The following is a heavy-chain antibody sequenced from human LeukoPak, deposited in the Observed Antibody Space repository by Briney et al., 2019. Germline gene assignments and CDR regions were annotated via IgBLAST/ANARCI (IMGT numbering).Heavy chain of an antibody. V-gene: IGHV3-53*04. CDR2: IYSGGST. J-gene: IGHJ6*02. Sequence: GGSLRLSCAASGFTFSDYYMSWIRQAPGKGLEWVSLIYSGGSTYYTDSVKGRFTISRHNSKNTLYLQMNSLRPEDTAVYYCARGACGSTRCYGFYYYGMDVWGQGTTVTVSS. D-gene: IGHD2-2*01. CDR3: ARGACGSTRCYGFYYYGMDV. CDR1: GFTFSDYY.